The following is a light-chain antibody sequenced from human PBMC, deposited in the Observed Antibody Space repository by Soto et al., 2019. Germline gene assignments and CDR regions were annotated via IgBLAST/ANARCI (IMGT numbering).Light chain of an antibody. CDR2: GAS. J-gene: IGKJ4*01. CDR1: QSVGSNY. Sequence: EIVLTQSPGTLSLSPGDRATLSCRASQSVGSNYLAWYQQKPGQAPRLLIYGASNRATGIPDTFSGSGSGTDFTLTISRLEPEDFAVYYCQPYGSAPSTFGGGTKVEIK. V-gene: IGKV3-20*01. CDR3: QPYGSAPST.